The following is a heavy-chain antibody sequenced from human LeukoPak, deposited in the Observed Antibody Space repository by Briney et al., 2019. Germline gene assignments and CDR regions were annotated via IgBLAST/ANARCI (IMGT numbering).Heavy chain of an antibody. J-gene: IGHJ6*02. CDR1: GGSFSGYY. Sequence: SETLSLTCAVYGGSFSGYYWSWIRQPPGKGLEWIGEINHSGSTNYNPSLKSRVTISVDTSKNQFSLKLSSVTAADTAVYYCARGKSDSYGRWPGTRDRYYYYYGMDVWGQGTTVTVSS. CDR2: INHSGST. D-gene: IGHD5-24*01. CDR3: ARGKSDSYGRWPGTRDRYYYYYGMDV. V-gene: IGHV4-34*01.